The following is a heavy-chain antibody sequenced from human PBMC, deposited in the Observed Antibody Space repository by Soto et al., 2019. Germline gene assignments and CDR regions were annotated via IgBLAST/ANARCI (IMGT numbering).Heavy chain of an antibody. CDR1: GYTFTSYG. CDR2: ISAYNGNT. D-gene: IGHD6-19*01. CDR3: AKGKSAVAGALDL. J-gene: IGHJ2*01. V-gene: IGHV1-18*01. Sequence: GASVKVSCKSSGYTFTSYGISWVRQATGQGLEWMGWISAYNGNTNYAQKLQGRVTMTTDTSTSTANLKLRSMRSDYTAVYYCAKGKSAVAGALDLWGRGTLVTVSS.